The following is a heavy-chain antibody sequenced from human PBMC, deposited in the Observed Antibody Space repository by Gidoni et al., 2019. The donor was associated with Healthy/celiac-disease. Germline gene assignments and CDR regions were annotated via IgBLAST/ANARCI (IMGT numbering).Heavy chain of an antibody. D-gene: IGHD3-22*01. CDR3: ATSYDSSGYDDY. CDR2: IWYDGSNK. CDR1: GFNFSSYG. Sequence: QVQLVESGGGVVQPGRSVRLSCAASGFNFSSYGMHWVRQAPGKGLEWVAVIWYDGSNKYYADSVKGRFTISRDNSKNTLYLQMNSLRAEDTAVYYCATSYDSSGYDDYWGQGTLVTVSS. J-gene: IGHJ4*02. V-gene: IGHV3-33*01.